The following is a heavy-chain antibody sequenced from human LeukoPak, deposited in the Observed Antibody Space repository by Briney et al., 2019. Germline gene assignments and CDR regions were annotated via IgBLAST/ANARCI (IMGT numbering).Heavy chain of an antibody. V-gene: IGHV1-69*05. CDR1: GGTFSSYA. Sequence: SVKVSCKASGGTFSSYAISWVRQAPGQGLEWMGRIIPIFGTANYAQKFQGRVTITTDETTSTAYMELSRLRSVDTAVYYCARDRVGYSSGWFDYWGQGTLVTVSS. D-gene: IGHD6-19*01. CDR2: IIPIFGTA. CDR3: ARDRVGYSSGWFDY. J-gene: IGHJ4*02.